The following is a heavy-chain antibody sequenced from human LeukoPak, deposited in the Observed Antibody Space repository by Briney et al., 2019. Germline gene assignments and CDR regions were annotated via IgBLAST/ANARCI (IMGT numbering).Heavy chain of an antibody. V-gene: IGHV3-74*01. CDR1: GFTFSNYW. Sequence: GGSLRLSCAASGFTFSNYWMHWVRQAPGKGLLWVSRINSDGSSISYADSVKGRFTISRDNAKNSLYLQMNSLRAEDTAVYYCARIDAFDIWGQGTMVTVSS. CDR2: INSDGSSI. J-gene: IGHJ3*02. CDR3: ARIDAFDI.